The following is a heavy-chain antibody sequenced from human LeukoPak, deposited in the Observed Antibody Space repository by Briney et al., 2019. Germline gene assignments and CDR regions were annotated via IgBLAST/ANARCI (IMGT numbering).Heavy chain of an antibody. Sequence: KPSQTLSLTCAISGDSVSSKSAAWTWIRQSPSRGLEWLGRTYYRSKWYNDYAVSVKSRITINPDTSKNQFSLQLNSVPPEDTAVYYCARGEVTYSIAARLDYWGQGTLVTVSS. CDR3: ARGEVTYSIAARLDY. V-gene: IGHV6-1*01. J-gene: IGHJ4*02. D-gene: IGHD6-6*01. CDR1: GDSVSSKSAA. CDR2: TYYRSKWYN.